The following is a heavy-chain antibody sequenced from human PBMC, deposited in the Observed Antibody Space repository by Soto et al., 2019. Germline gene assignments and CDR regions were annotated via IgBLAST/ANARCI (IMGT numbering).Heavy chain of an antibody. V-gene: IGHV3-21*01. D-gene: IGHD3-9*01. J-gene: IGHJ6*03. Sequence: GGSLRLSCAASGFTFSSYSMNWVRQAPGKGLEWVSSISSSSSYIYYADSVKGRFTISRDNAKNSLYLQMNSLRAEDTAVYYCARGNYDILTGPHYMDVWGKGTTVTVSS. CDR2: ISSSSSYI. CDR3: ARGNYDILTGPHYMDV. CDR1: GFTFSSYS.